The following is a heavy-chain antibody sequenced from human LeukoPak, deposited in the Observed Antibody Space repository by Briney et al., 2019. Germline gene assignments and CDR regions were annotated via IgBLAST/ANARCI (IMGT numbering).Heavy chain of an antibody. D-gene: IGHD2-2*01. Sequence: SETLSLTCAVYGGSFSGYYWSWIRQPPGKGLEWIGEINHSGSTNYNPSLKSRVTISVDTPKNQFSLKLSSVTAADTAVYYCARPYCSSTSCWDSAFDIWGQGTMVTVSS. CDR3: ARPYCSSTSCWDSAFDI. CDR2: INHSGST. CDR1: GGSFSGYY. J-gene: IGHJ3*02. V-gene: IGHV4-34*01.